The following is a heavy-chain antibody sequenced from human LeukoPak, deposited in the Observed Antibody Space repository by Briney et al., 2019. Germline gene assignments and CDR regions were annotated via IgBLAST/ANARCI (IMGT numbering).Heavy chain of an antibody. CDR3: FREGGD. V-gene: IGHV3-74*01. CDR2: INIDERIT. CDR1: GISLSTQR. Sequence: GSLRPSCAASGISLSTQRMPRVWQAPGKGLVWVSYINIDERITGYADSVKGRFTISRDNAKNTLYLQMNSLRAEDTAIYYCFREGGDWGQGTLVTVSS. J-gene: IGHJ4*02. D-gene: IGHD3-10*01.